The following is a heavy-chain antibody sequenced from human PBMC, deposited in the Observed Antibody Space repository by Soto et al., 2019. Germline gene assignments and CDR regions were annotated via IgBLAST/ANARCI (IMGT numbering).Heavy chain of an antibody. CDR2: INANSGGT. V-gene: IGHV1-2*04. CDR1: GYTFTSYA. J-gene: IGHJ4*02. Sequence: ASVKVSCKASGYTFTSYAMHWVRQAPGQRLEWMGWINANSGGTNYAQKFQGWVTMTRDTSISTAYMELSRLRSDDTAVYYCARGGGDYGGNSEFDYWGQGTLVTVSS. CDR3: ARGGGDYGGNSEFDY. D-gene: IGHD4-17*01.